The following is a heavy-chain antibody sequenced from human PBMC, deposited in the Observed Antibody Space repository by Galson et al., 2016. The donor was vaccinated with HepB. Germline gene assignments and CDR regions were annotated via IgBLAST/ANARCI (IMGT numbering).Heavy chain of an antibody. CDR3: AREVYSSGHCGAFAI. CDR2: INSIGDFT. CDR1: GFTSEFTAEFSFGSYP. Sequence: SLRLSCAASGFTSEFTAEFSFGSYPMTWVRQAPGKGLEWVSTINSIGDFTHYADSVKGRFTISRDNSKNTLYLQMNRLRAEDTALYFCAREVYSSGHCGAFAIWGGGTVVAVSS. V-gene: IGHV3-23*01. J-gene: IGHJ3*02. D-gene: IGHD6-19*01.